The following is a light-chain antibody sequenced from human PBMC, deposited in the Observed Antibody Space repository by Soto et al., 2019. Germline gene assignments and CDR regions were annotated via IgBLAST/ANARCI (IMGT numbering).Light chain of an antibody. CDR3: NSYTSRSTPYV. Sequence: QSVLTQPASVSGSPGQSITISCTGTSSDVGAYDYVTWYQQHPGKAPKLMIHDVSRRPSGVSNRFSGSKSGNTASLTISGLQAEHEADYYCNSYTSRSTPYVFGTGTKVTVL. CDR2: DVS. CDR1: SSDVGAYDY. V-gene: IGLV2-14*01. J-gene: IGLJ1*01.